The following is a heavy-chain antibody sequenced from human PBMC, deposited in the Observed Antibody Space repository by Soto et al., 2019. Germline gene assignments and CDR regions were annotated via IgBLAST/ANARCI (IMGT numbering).Heavy chain of an antibody. Sequence: GASVKVSCKASGGTFSSYAISWVRQAPGQGLEWMGGIIPIFGTANYAQKFQGRVTITADESTSTAYMELSSLRSEDTAVYYCAREPGYKPEGEFDPWGQGTLVTVSS. CDR2: IIPIFGTA. V-gene: IGHV1-69*13. CDR1: GGTFSSYA. CDR3: AREPGYKPEGEFDP. J-gene: IGHJ5*02. D-gene: IGHD5-12*01.